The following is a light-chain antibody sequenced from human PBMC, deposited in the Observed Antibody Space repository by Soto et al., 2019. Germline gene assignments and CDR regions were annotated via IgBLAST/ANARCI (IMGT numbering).Light chain of an antibody. Sequence: DIQMTQSPSTLSASVGDRVTITCRASQSISDWLAWYHQKPGEAPRLLIYRASTLQSGVSSRFRGSGSGPEFNLTLSDLQPDDFATYYCQQYHIYSWTFGQGTTVGIK. J-gene: IGKJ1*01. V-gene: IGKV1-5*03. CDR1: QSISDW. CDR2: RAS. CDR3: QQYHIYSWT.